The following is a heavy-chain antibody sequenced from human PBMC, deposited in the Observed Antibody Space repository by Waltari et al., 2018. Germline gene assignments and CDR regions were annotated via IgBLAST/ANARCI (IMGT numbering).Heavy chain of an antibody. CDR1: GESFSGYR. V-gene: IGHV4-34*01. D-gene: IGHD3-10*01. J-gene: IGHJ6*04. Sequence: QVQLQQWGAGLLKPSETLSLTCAVYGESFSGYRWSWIRQPPGKGLEWIGEINHGGGNNYKPSLKSRVTISVDTSKNQFSLKLNSVTAADTGVYYCARVNTMIRGISPPLDVWGRGATVTVSS. CDR3: ARVNTMIRGISPPLDV. CDR2: INHGGGN.